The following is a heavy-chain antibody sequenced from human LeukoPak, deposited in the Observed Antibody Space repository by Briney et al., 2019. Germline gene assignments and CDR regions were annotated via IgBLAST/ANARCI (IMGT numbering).Heavy chain of an antibody. J-gene: IGHJ4*02. Sequence: SETLSLTCTVSGDSITNTRYYWGWIRQPPGKGLEWIGGVYYTGNTYYNPSLKSRVTVSVDTSKNQFSLKLNSVTAADTAVYYCASLNWNHGDTYYFDYWGQGTLVTVSS. D-gene: IGHD1-20*01. CDR2: VYYTGNT. V-gene: IGHV4-39*01. CDR1: GDSITNTRYY. CDR3: ASLNWNHGDTYYFDY.